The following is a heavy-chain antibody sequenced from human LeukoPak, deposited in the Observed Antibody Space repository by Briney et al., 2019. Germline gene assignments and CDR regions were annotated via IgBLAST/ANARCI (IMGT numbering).Heavy chain of an antibody. V-gene: IGHV1-8*01. CDR1: GYTFTSYD. J-gene: IGHJ4*02. CDR3: ARGSPGPYGDYGDY. Sequence: ASVKVSCKASGYTFTSYDINWVRQATGRGLEWMGWMNPNSGNTGYAQKFQGRVTMTTDTSTSTAYMELRSLRSDDTAVYYCARGSPGPYGDYGDYWGQGTLVTVSS. D-gene: IGHD4-17*01. CDR2: MNPNSGNT.